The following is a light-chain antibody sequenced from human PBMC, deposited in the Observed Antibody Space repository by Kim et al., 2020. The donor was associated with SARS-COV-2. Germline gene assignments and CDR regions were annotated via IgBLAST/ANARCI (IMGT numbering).Light chain of an antibody. CDR1: QSVNSN. CDR2: AAS. CDR3: QQYNQWPPWT. Sequence: SPGERVTLSRRASQSVNSNLAWYQQKPGQAPRLLIYAASARATGLPARFSGSGSGTEFTLTISSLQSDDYAIYYCQQYNQWPPWTFGQGTKVDIK. V-gene: IGKV3-15*01. J-gene: IGKJ1*01.